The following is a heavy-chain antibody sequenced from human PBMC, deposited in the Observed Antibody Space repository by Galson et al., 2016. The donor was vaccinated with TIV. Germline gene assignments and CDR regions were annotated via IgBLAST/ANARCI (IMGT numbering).Heavy chain of an antibody. CDR2: IIDSGTAT. Sequence: SLRLSCAVSGFTFSRYAMSWVRQAPGKGLEWVPTIIDSGTATYYADPVKGRFIISRDNSKNTLSLQMNSLTADDTAVYYCAKLWPVYSSAKYYFDFWGQGTLVTVSS. CDR3: AKLWPVYSSAKYYFDF. V-gene: IGHV3-23*01. J-gene: IGHJ4*02. D-gene: IGHD6-6*01. CDR1: GFTFSRYA.